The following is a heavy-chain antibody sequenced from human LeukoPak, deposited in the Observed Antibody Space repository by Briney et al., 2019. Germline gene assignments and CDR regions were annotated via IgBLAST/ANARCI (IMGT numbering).Heavy chain of an antibody. J-gene: IGHJ4*02. Sequence: GGSLGLSFAASRFTFGNYWRNWFRRAPGKGLGGVSGISGSGDGTYYADSVKGRFTISRDNSKNTLYLQMDSLRAEDTALYYCARVPSSGHYYPLDYWGQGTLVTVSS. V-gene: IGHV3-23*01. D-gene: IGHD3-22*01. CDR3: ARVPSSGHYYPLDY. CDR1: RFTFGNYW. CDR2: ISGSGDGT.